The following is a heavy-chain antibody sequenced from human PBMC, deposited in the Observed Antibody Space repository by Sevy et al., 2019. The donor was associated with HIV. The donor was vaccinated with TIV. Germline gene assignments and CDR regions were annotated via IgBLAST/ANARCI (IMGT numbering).Heavy chain of an antibody. CDR3: AYGRTGRFDS. CDR2: IKGDGSDK. D-gene: IGHD1-26*01. V-gene: IGHV3-7*01. J-gene: IGHJ4*02. CDR1: GFTFSVYW. Sequence: GGSLRLSCAASGFTFSVYWMNWVRQAPGKGLEWVANIKGDGSDKHYVDSVEGRFTISRDNGKNLLYLQMNSLRVEDTDYYCCAYGRTGRFDSWGQGTLVTVSS.